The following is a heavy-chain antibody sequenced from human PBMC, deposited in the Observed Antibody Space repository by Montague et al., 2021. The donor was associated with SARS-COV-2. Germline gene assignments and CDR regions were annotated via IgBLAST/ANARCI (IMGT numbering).Heavy chain of an antibody. CDR1: GGSISSSNW. CDR2: IYHSGST. D-gene: IGHD6-19*01. CDR3: ARESSGCFFRRWSRYGMDV. J-gene: IGHJ6*02. V-gene: IGHV4-4*02. Sequence: SETLSLTCAVSGGSISSSNWWSWFLQPPGKELEWMVGIYHSGSTNYNPSLKSRVTISVDKSKNQFSLTLRSVTAAATAVYYCARESSGCFFRRWSRYGMDVWGQGTTVTVSS.